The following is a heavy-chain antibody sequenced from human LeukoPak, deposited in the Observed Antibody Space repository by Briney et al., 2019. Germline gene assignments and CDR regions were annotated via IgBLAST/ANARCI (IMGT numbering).Heavy chain of an antibody. J-gene: IGHJ6*03. Sequence: PGGSLRLSCAASGLTLNNHGMHWVRQARGKGLEWVAFLRDDGINKYNGDSVKGRFTISRDNSKNTLYLQMNSLRPEDTAVYYCAKDAPLGAVWGKGTTVTVSS. D-gene: IGHD4/OR15-4a*01. CDR2: LRDDGINK. V-gene: IGHV3-30*02. CDR3: AKDAPLGAV. CDR1: GLTLNNHG.